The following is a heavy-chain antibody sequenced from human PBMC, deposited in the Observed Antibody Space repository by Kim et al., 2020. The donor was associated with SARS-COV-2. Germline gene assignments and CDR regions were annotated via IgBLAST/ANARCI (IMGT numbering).Heavy chain of an antibody. CDR2: ISGNGGTT. D-gene: IGHD2-15*01. CDR1: GFIFNSYA. J-gene: IGHJ6*02. V-gene: IGHV3-23*01. Sequence: GGSLRLSCAASGFIFNSYAMSWVRQAPGKGLEWVSTISGNGGTTYYADSLKGRFTISRDNSKNTLYLQMNSLRAEDTAEYYCTILGYCSGDTCYYYGMDVWGRDTAVTVSS. CDR3: TILGYCSGDTCYYYGMDV.